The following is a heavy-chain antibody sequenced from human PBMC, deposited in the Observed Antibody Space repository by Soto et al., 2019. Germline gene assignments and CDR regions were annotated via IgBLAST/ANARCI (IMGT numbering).Heavy chain of an antibody. V-gene: IGHV4-34*01. CDR2: INDSGNI. Sequence: QVQLQQWGAGLLKPSETLSLTCAVYGGSFSGYQWTWIRQTPGKGLEWIGEINDSGNINYNPSLKSRVTIFVDTAKKQISLKLSSVHAADTAVYYCSRGLILWFGELSRRGGYYYYMDVWGKGTTVTVSS. CDR1: GGSFSGYQ. CDR3: SRGLILWFGELSRRGGYYYYMDV. D-gene: IGHD3-10*01. J-gene: IGHJ6*03.